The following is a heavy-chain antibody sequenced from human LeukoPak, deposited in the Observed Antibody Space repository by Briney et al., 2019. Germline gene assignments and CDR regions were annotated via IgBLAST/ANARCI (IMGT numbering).Heavy chain of an antibody. CDR2: IYYSGST. V-gene: IGHV4-30-4*08. J-gene: IGHJ6*02. D-gene: IGHD4-17*01. CDR1: GGSISSGDYY. CDR3: ARSPTVTTPLDV. Sequence: PSQTLPLTCTVSGGSISSGDYYWSWIRQSPGKGLEWIGYIYYSGSTYYNPSLKSRVTISVDTSKNQFSLKLSSVTAADTAVYYCARSPTVTTPLDVWGQGTTVTVSS.